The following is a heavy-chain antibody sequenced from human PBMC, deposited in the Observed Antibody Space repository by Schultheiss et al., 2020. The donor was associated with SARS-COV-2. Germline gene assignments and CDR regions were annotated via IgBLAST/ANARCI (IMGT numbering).Heavy chain of an antibody. CDR3: ARGPPSAVAGNNWFDP. D-gene: IGHD6-19*01. V-gene: IGHV4-39*07. CDR2: IYYSGST. Sequence: SETLSLTCTVSGGSISSYYWGWIRQPPGKGLEWIGSIYYSGSTNYNPSLKSRVTISVDTSKNQFSLKLSSVTAADTAVYYCARGPPSAVAGNNWFDPWGQGTLVTVSS. CDR1: GGSISSYY. J-gene: IGHJ5*02.